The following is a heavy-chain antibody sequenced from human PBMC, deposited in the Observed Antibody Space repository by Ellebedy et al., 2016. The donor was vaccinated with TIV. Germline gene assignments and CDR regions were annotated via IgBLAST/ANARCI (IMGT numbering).Heavy chain of an antibody. CDR2: ISARGEST. J-gene: IGHJ4*02. CDR3: AKRNSSGYSYARLFDY. Sequence: GESLKISCAASGFTFSIFAMSWVRQAPGKGLEWVSTISARGESTYYAGSVTGRFTISRDNAKNTLYLQMNSLRAEDTDVYYCAKRNSSGYSYARLFDYWGQGTLVTVSS. D-gene: IGHD3-22*01. V-gene: IGHV3-23*01. CDR1: GFTFSIFA.